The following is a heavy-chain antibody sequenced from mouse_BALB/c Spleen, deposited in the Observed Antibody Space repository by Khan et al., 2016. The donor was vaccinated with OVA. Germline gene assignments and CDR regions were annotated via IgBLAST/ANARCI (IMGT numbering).Heavy chain of an antibody. D-gene: IGHD2-10*01. V-gene: IGHV2-9*02. CDR2: IWAGGST. CDR1: GFSLTNYS. J-gene: IGHJ4*01. CDR3: ARETAYYGNYEAMDY. Sequence: VPLKESGPGLVAPSQSLSITCTVSGFSLTNYSVNWVRQPPGKGLEWLGIIWAGGSTNYNSALMSRVSIRKDNAKSQVFLKMNSLQTDDTAMYYCARETAYYGNYEAMDYWGQGTSVTVSS.